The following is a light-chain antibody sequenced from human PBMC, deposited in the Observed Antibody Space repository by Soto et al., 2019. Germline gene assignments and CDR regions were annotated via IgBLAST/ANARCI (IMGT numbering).Light chain of an antibody. V-gene: IGLV1-40*01. CDR2: GNT. CDR3: QSYDIRFSGSYVV. CDR1: SSNIGTGYD. Sequence: QSVLTQPPSVSGAPGQRVTISCNGSSSNIGTGYDVHWYQQLPGTPPRLLIYGNTNRPSGVPDRFSGSKSATSASLAITGLQADDEAHYYCQSYDIRFSGSYVVFGGGTKLTVL. J-gene: IGLJ2*01.